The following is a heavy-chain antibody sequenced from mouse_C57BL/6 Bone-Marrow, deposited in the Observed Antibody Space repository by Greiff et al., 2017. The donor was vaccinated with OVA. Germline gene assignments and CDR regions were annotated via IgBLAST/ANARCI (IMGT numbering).Heavy chain of an antibody. D-gene: IGHD2-12*01. CDR1: GFTFSDYY. Sequence: EVHLVESGGGLVQPGGSLKLSCAASGFTFSDYYMYWVRQTPEKRLEWVAYISNGGGSTYYPDTVKGRFTISRDNAKNTLYLQMSRLKSEDTAMYYCARHNLRLYAMDYWGQGTSVTVSS. CDR2: ISNGGGST. CDR3: ARHNLRLYAMDY. J-gene: IGHJ4*01. V-gene: IGHV5-12*01.